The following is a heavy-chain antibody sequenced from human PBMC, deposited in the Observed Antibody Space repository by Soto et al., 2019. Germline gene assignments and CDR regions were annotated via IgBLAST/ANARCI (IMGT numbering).Heavy chain of an antibody. Sequence: QVQLVESGGGVVQPGRSLRLSCAASGFTFSSYAMHWVRQAPGKGLEWVAVISYDGSNKYYADSVKGRFTISRDNSKNTLYLQMNSLRAEDTAVYYCARPADVAAMENWFDPWGQGTLVTVSS. J-gene: IGHJ5*02. CDR1: GFTFSSYA. D-gene: IGHD2-15*01. CDR3: ARPADVAAMENWFDP. CDR2: ISYDGSNK. V-gene: IGHV3-30-3*01.